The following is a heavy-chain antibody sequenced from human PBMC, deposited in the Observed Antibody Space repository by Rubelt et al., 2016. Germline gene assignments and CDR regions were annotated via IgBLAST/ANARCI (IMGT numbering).Heavy chain of an antibody. V-gene: IGHV1-18*04. CDR3: ARDEPYSSSWYDY. Sequence: QVQLVQSGAEVKKPGASVKVSCKASGYTFTSYYMHWVRQAPGQGLEWMGWISAYNGNTNYARKLPGRGTMTTATSTRTAYMGLRSLRSDDTAVYYCARDEPYSSSWYDYWGQGTLVTVSS. J-gene: IGHJ4*02. CDR1: GYTFTSYY. CDR2: ISAYNGNT. D-gene: IGHD6-13*01.